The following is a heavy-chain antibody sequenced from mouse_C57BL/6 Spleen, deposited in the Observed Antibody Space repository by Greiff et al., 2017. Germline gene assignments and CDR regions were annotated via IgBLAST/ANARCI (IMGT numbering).Heavy chain of an antibody. CDR2: ISDGGSYT. J-gene: IGHJ1*03. CDR3: AREGGSSSCYFDV. D-gene: IGHD1-1*01. CDR1: GFTFSSYA. V-gene: IGHV5-4*01. Sequence: EVKLVESGGGLVKPGGSLKLSCAASGFTFSSYAMSWVRQTPEKRLEWVATISDGGSYTYYPDNVKGRYTISRDNAKNTLYLQLSHLKSEDTAMXYCAREGGSSSCYFDVWGTGTTVTVSS.